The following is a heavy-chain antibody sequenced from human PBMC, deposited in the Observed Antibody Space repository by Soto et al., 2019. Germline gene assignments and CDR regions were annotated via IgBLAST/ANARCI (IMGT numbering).Heavy chain of an antibody. J-gene: IGHJ4*02. CDR1: GFSFSYAW. Sequence: GGSLRLSCAASGFSFSYAWMSWVRQAPGKGLEWVGRIKSKTDGGTTDYAAPVKGRFTISRDDSKNTLYLQMNSLRAEDTAVYYCAKARSCISTSCYGYFDYWGQGTLVTVSS. V-gene: IGHV3-15*07. CDR2: IKSKTDGGTT. CDR3: AKARSCISTSCYGYFDY. D-gene: IGHD2-2*01.